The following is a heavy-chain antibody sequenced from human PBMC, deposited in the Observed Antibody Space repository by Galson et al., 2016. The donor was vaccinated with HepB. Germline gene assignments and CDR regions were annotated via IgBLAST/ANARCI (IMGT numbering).Heavy chain of an antibody. V-gene: IGHV3-53*01. CDR2: IYSGGST. J-gene: IGHJ4*02. Sequence: KGLEWVSVIYSGGSTYYADSVKGRFTISRDNSKNTLSLQMNSLRAEDTAVYYCARESRMVRGVITYFFDYWGQGTLVTVSS. CDR3: ARESRMVRGVITYFFDY. D-gene: IGHD3-10*01.